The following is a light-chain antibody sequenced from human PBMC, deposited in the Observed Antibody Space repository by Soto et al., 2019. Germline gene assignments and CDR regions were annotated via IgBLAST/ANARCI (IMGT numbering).Light chain of an antibody. Sequence: EVVLTQSPEVLSLSPGEIVTLSCRASQSVSSSYLAWYQQKPGQAPRLLIYGASSRAIDIPRRFSGSGSGTDFTLTIGGLEPEDVAVYFCQQYGGSHWTFGQGTKVEIK. CDR3: QQYGGSHWT. V-gene: IGKV3-20*01. CDR1: QSVSSSY. CDR2: GAS. J-gene: IGKJ1*01.